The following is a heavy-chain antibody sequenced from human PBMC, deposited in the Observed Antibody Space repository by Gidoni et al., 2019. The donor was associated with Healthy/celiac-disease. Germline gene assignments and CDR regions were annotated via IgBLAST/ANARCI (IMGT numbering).Heavy chain of an antibody. J-gene: IGHJ4*02. CDR1: GGSISSSSYY. CDR3: ARDLRGGYYDFWSGYYTHFDY. V-gene: IGHV4-39*07. D-gene: IGHD3-3*01. Sequence: SGGSISSSSYYWGWIRQPPGKGLEWIGSIYYSGSTYYNPSLKSRVTISVDTSKNQFSLKLSSVTAADTAVYYCARDLRGGYYDFWSGYYTHFDYWGQGTLVTVSS. CDR2: IYYSGST.